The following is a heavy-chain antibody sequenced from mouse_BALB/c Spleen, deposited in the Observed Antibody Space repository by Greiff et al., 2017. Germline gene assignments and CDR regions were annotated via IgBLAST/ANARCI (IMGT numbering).Heavy chain of an antibody. CDR1: GYAFTNYL. J-gene: IGHJ4*01. CDR3: ARDYGYDGDYYAMDY. CDR2: INPGSGGT. D-gene: IGHD2-2*01. V-gene: IGHV1-54*01. Sequence: QVHVKQSGAELVRPGTSVKVSCKASGYAFTNYLIEWVKQRPGQGLEWIGVINPGSGGTNYNEKFKGKATLTADKSSSTAYMQLSSLTSDDSAVYFCARDYGYDGDYYAMDYWGQGTSVTVSS.